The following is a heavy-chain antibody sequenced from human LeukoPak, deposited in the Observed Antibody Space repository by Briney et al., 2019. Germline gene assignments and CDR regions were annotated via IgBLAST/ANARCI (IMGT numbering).Heavy chain of an antibody. CDR2: IYSGGST. J-gene: IGHJ3*02. CDR1: GFTVSSNY. D-gene: IGHD3-10*01. V-gene: IGHV3-53*01. Sequence: GGSLRLSCAASGFTVSSNYMSWVRQAPGKGLEWVSVIYSGGSTYYADSVKGRFTISRDNSKNTLYLQMNSLRAEDTAVYYCARFEVVRGAKGGAFDIWGQGTMVTVSS. CDR3: ARFEVVRGAKGGAFDI.